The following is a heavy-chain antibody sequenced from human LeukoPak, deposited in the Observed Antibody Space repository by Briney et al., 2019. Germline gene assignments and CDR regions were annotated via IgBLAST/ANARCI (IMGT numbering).Heavy chain of an antibody. Sequence: GASVKVSCKASGYSFNSFGVGWVRQAPGQGLEWIGWISAYNGKTYYTENFQGGVTLTTDTSTSTAYMELRTLKSDDTAVYFCARAEGEWEPFDYWGQGAPVTVSS. V-gene: IGHV1-18*01. CDR2: ISAYNGKT. CDR3: ARAEGEWEPFDY. D-gene: IGHD1-26*01. CDR1: GYSFNSFG. J-gene: IGHJ4*02.